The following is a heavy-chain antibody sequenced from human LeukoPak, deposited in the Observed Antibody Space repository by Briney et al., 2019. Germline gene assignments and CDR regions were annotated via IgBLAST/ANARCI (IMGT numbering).Heavy chain of an antibody. V-gene: IGHV4-4*02. CDR2: IYHSGST. J-gene: IGHJ5*02. CDR3: ARDLYYYDSSGYYWFDP. D-gene: IGHD3-22*01. Sequence: NPSETLSLTCAVSGGSISSSNWWSWVRQPPGKGLEWIGEIYHSGSTNYNPSLKSRVTTSVDKSKNQFSLKLSSVTAADTAVYYCARDLYYYDSSGYYWFDPWGQGTLVTASS. CDR1: GGSISSSNW.